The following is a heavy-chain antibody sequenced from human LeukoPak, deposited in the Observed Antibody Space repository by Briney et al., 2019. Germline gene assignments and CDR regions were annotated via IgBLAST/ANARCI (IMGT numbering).Heavy chain of an antibody. J-gene: IGHJ5*02. Sequence: SETLSLTCAVYGGSFSGYCWSWIRQPPGKGLEWIGEINHSGSTNYNPSLKSRVTISVDTSKNQFSLKLSSVTAADTAVYYCARLRISGRGSSPAPWGQGTLVTVSS. CDR2: INHSGST. CDR3: ARLRISGRGSSPAP. V-gene: IGHV4-34*01. D-gene: IGHD1-26*01. CDR1: GGSFSGYC.